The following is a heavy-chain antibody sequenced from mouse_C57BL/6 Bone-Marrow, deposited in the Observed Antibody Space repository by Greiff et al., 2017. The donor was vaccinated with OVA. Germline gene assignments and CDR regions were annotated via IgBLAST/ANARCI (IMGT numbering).Heavy chain of an antibody. Sequence: EVQLVESGPGLVKPSQSLSLTCSVTGYSITSGYYWNWIRQFPGNKLEWMGYISYDGSNNYNPSLKNRISITRDTSTNQFFLKLNSVTTEDTATYYCARWLLYWGQGTTLTVSS. D-gene: IGHD2-3*01. CDR1: GYSITSGYY. CDR2: ISYDGSN. J-gene: IGHJ2*01. V-gene: IGHV3-6*01. CDR3: ARWLLY.